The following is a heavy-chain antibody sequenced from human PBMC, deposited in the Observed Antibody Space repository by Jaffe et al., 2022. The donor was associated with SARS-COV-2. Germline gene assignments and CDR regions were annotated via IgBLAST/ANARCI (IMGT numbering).Heavy chain of an antibody. CDR3: TAAYGDYAFEI. CDR2: IKSKGDGGTT. V-gene: IGHV3-15*01. Sequence: DVKVVESGGGLVKPGESLRLSCSFSGLNFRNAWLNWVRQSPGEGREWVGRIKSKGDGGTTHHAAPVRGRLTISRDDSRNTLYLQMTGLKIDDTGVYYCTAAYGDYAFEIWGQGIMVSVSS. J-gene: IGHJ3*02. CDR1: GLNFRNAW. D-gene: IGHD4-17*01.